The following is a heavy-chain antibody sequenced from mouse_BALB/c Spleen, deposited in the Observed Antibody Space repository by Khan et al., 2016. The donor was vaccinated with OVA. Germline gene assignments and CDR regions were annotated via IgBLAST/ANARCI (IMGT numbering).Heavy chain of an antibody. CDR1: GYTFTSNT. D-gene: IGHD1-1*01. CDR2: INPSSGYT. Sequence: QVQLQQSGAELARPGASVKMSCKASGYTFTSNTMHWVKQRPGQGLEWIGYINPSSGYTNYNQNFKDKATLTADKSSSTAYMQLSSLTSEDSAVYYCARRTTVYTMDYWGQGTSVTVPS. J-gene: IGHJ4*01. CDR3: ARRTTVYTMDY. V-gene: IGHV1-4*01.